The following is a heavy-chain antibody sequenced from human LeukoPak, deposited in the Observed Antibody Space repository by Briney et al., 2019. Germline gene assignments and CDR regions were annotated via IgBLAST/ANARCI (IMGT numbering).Heavy chain of an antibody. D-gene: IGHD6-19*01. V-gene: IGHV3-49*03. J-gene: IGHJ4*02. Sequence: GGSLRLSCTASGFTFGDYAMSWFRQAPGKGLEWVGFIRSKAYGGTTEYAASVKGRFTISRDDSKSIAYLQMNSLKTEDTAVYYCTRDKKQWLVPLGGYWGQGTLVTVSS. CDR3: TRDKKQWLVPLGGY. CDR1: GFTFGDYA. CDR2: IRSKAYGGTT.